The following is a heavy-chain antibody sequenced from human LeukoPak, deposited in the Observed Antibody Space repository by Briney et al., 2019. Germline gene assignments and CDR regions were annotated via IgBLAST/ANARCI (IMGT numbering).Heavy chain of an antibody. Sequence: PGGSLRLSCAASGFTFSGSAMHWVRQASGKGLEWVGRIRSKANSYATAYAASVKGRFTISRDDSKNTAYLQMNSLKTEDTAVYYCTKPRSYCSSTSCRDSYYYYYYMDVWGKGTTVTVSS. CDR2: IRSKANSYAT. CDR3: TKPRSYCSSTSCRDSYYYYYYMDV. CDR1: GFTFSGSA. J-gene: IGHJ6*03. D-gene: IGHD2-2*01. V-gene: IGHV3-73*01.